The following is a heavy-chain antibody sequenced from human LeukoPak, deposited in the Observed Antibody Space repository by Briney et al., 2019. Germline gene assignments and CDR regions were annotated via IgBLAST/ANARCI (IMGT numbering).Heavy chain of an antibody. CDR1: EFTFSSYS. CDR2: ISSSSSTI. V-gene: IGHV3-48*04. J-gene: IGHJ5*02. Sequence: GGSLRLSCAASEFTFSSYSMNWVRQAPGKGLEWVSYISSSSSTIYYADSVKGRFTISRDNAKNSLYLQMNSLRAEDTAVYYCARKSIPRASIQLWLSDNWFDPWGQGTLVTVSS. D-gene: IGHD5-18*01. CDR3: ARKSIPRASIQLWLSDNWFDP.